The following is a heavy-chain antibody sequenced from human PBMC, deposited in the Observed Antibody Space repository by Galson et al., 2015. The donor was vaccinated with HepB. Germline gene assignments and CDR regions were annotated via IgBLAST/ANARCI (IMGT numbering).Heavy chain of an antibody. CDR3: ARIPTSTVTTNYYYYGMDV. V-gene: IGHV2-70*01. Sequence: PALVKPTQTLTLTCTFSGFSLSTSGMCVSWIRQPPGKALEWLALIDWDDDKYYSTSLKTRLTISKDTSKNQVVLTMTNMDPVDTATYYCARIPTSTVTTNYYYYGMDVWGQGTTVTVSS. CDR2: IDWDDDK. CDR1: GFSLSTSGMC. J-gene: IGHJ6*02. D-gene: IGHD4-11*01.